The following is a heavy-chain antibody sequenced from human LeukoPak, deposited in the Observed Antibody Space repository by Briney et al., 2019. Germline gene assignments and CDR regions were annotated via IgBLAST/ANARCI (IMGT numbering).Heavy chain of an antibody. V-gene: IGHV1-2*02. CDR1: GYTFTGYY. J-gene: IGHJ4*02. CDR2: INPNSGGT. CDR3: ARSAGYYDILTGYVAIKTLDY. Sequence: ASVKVSCKASGYTFTGYYMHWVRQAPGQGLEWMGWINPNSGGTNYAQKFQGRVTMTTDTSTSTAYMELRSLRSDDTAVYYCARSAGYYDILTGYVAIKTLDYWGQGTLVTVSS. D-gene: IGHD3-9*01.